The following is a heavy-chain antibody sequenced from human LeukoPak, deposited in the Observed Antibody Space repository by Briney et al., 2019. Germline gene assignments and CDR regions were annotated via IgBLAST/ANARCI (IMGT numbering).Heavy chain of an antibody. Sequence: GGSLRLSCAASGFTFSSYVMSWVRQAPGKRLEWVTGISASGGYTYYADSVRGRFTVSRDNAKNSLSLQMNSLIAEDTAVYYCAKGSSGDFWGQGTLVTVSS. CDR1: GFTFSSYV. CDR3: AKGSSGDF. J-gene: IGHJ4*02. D-gene: IGHD3-10*01. CDR2: ISASGGYT. V-gene: IGHV3-23*01.